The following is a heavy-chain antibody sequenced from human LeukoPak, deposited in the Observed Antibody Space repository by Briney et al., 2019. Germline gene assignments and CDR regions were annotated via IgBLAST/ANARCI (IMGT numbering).Heavy chain of an antibody. Sequence: GGSLRLSCAASGFTFSNYAMTWVRQAPGKGLEWVSTISDSGVGTYYADSEKGRFTISRDNSKNTLYLQMNSLRAEDAAVYYCAKLLVAYWGQGTLVTVSS. J-gene: IGHJ4*02. V-gene: IGHV3-23*01. D-gene: IGHD2/OR15-2a*01. CDR1: GFTFSNYA. CDR3: AKLLVAY. CDR2: ISDSGVGT.